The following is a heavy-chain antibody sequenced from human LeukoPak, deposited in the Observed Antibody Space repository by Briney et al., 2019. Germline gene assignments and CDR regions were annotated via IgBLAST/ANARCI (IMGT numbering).Heavy chain of an antibody. Sequence: SSQTLSLTCTVSGGSISSGGYYWSWIRQHPGKGLEWIGYIYYSGSTYYNPSLKSRVTISVDTSKNQFSLKLSSVTAADTAVCYCARERVGSYYYDSSGYYPDAFDIWGQGTMVTVSS. J-gene: IGHJ3*02. CDR3: ARERVGSYYYDSSGYYPDAFDI. CDR2: IYYSGST. V-gene: IGHV4-31*03. D-gene: IGHD3-22*01. CDR1: GGSISSGGYY.